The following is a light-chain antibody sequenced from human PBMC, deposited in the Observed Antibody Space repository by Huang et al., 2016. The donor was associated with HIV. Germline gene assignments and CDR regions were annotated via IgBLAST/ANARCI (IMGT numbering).Light chain of an antibody. CDR3: QYGET. V-gene: IGKV1-5*03. J-gene: IGKJ1*01. Sequence: DIQMTQSPSTLSAFVGDRLTTTCRASQNISSWLAWYQKKPGKAPRLLIYKICILESGVPSRFSGSGSGTEFTLTISSLQPDDIGTYYCQYGETFGQGSKVEVK. CDR1: QNISSW. CDR2: KIC.